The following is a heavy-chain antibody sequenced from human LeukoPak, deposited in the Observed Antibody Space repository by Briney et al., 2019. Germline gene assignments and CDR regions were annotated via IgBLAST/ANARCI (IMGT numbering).Heavy chain of an antibody. CDR1: GFTFSDRS. J-gene: IGHJ4*02. Sequence: PGGSLRLSCAASGFTFSDRSMNWVRQTPGKGLEWISYVNANSDSIYYAGSVKGRFTISRDNAKNSLYLQMNSLIAEDTAVYYRARADTSAWDFDSWGQGTLVTVSS. V-gene: IGHV3-48*01. CDR2: VNANSDSI. D-gene: IGHD3-22*01. CDR3: ARADTSAWDFDS.